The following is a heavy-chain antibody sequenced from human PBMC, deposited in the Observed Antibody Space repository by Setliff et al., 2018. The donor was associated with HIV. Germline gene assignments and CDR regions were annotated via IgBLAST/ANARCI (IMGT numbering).Heavy chain of an antibody. CDR2: TKYDGSEN. J-gene: IGHJ6*03. CDR1: GLTFNRYW. V-gene: IGHV3-7*01. CDR3: ARSGGIGNYHWDV. D-gene: IGHD3-16*01. Sequence: PGGSLRLSCVASGLTFNRYWMSWVRQAPGKGLEWVSNTKYDGSENYYVDSVRGRFTISRDDAKKSLYLQMNSLGAEDTAVYYCARSGGIGNYHWDVWGKGTTVTVSS.